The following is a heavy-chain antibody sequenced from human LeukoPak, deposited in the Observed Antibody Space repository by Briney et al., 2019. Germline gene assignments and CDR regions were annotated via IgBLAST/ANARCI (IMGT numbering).Heavy chain of an antibody. Sequence: SETLSLTCTVSGGSVSSGSYYWSWIRQPPGKGLEWIGYIYYSGSTNYNPSLKSRVTISVDTSRNQFSLKLSSVTAADTAVYYCARDALSSYYDILTGYYTLEPHYYYYGMDVWGQGTTVTVSS. V-gene: IGHV4-61*01. D-gene: IGHD3-9*01. CDR3: ARDALSSYYDILTGYYTLEPHYYYYGMDV. CDR2: IYYSGST. CDR1: GGSVSSGSYY. J-gene: IGHJ6*02.